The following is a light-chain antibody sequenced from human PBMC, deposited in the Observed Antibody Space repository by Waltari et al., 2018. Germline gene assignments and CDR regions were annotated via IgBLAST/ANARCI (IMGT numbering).Light chain of an antibody. Sequence: DIQMTQSPSSLSASVGDRITITCRASQSISSYLNWYQQKPGKAPKLLIYAAYNLQSGVPSRFSGSGSWTDFTLTIISLQPQDFATYYCHQSYSPLSWTFCQGTKVEIK. CDR2: AAY. V-gene: IGKV1-39*01. CDR3: HQSYSPLSWT. J-gene: IGKJ1*01. CDR1: QSISSY.